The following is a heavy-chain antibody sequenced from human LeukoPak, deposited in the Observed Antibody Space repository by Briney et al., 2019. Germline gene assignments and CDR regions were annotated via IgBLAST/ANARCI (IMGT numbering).Heavy chain of an antibody. CDR3: ARGNWRGSGSYYNLMDY. D-gene: IGHD3-10*01. V-gene: IGHV3-21*01. J-gene: IGHJ4*02. Sequence: GESLRLSCAASGFILSGSAMNWVRQAPGKGLEWVSSINGVSSHIYYADSVKGRFTISRDNAKNSLYLQMNSLRAEDTAVYYCARGNWRGSGSYYNLMDYWGQGTLVTVSS. CDR1: GFILSGSA. CDR2: INGVSSHI.